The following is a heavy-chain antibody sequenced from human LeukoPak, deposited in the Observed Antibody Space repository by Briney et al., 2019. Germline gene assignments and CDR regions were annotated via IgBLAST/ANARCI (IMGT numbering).Heavy chain of an antibody. V-gene: IGHV4-39*07. CDR2: IYYSGST. CDR3: AREQTGTMLY. CDR1: GGSISSSSYY. Sequence: SETLSLTCTVSGGSISSSSYYWGWIRQPPGKGLEWIGSIYYSGSTYYNPSLKSRVTISVDTSKNQFSLKLSSVTAADTAVYYCAREQTGTMLYWGQGTLVTVSS. D-gene: IGHD1-7*01. J-gene: IGHJ4*02.